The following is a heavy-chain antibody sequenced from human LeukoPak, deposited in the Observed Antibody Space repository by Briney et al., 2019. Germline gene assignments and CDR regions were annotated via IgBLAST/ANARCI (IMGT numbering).Heavy chain of an antibody. V-gene: IGHV4-39*01. D-gene: IGHD1-1*01. CDR3: ARLWRDAIDY. CDR2: FYYSGST. Sequence: PSETLSLTCTVVSGGSISSSSYYWGWIRQPPGKGLEWIGSFYYSGSTYYNPSLKSRVTISADTSKNQFSLKLSSVTAADTAVYYCARLWRDAIDYGGQGILVTVSS. J-gene: IGHJ4*02. CDR1: GGSISSSSYY.